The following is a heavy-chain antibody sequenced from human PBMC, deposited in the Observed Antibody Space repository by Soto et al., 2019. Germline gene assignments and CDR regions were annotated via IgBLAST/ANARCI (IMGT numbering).Heavy chain of an antibody. J-gene: IGHJ5*02. D-gene: IGHD6-19*01. CDR2: ISTSGTT. CDR3: AREAGPDRWFDP. Sequence: SETLSLTCTVSGASISSYFWTWIRQPAGKGLDWIGRISTSGTTNYNPSLKSRVTMSVDTSKNHFSLNLSSVTAADTTVYYCAREAGPDRWFDPWGQGTLVTVSS. CDR1: GASISSYF. V-gene: IGHV4-4*07.